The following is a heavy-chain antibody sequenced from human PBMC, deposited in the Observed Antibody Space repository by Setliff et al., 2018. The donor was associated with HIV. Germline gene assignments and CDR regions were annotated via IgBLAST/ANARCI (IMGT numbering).Heavy chain of an antibody. Sequence: GGSLRLSCAASGFTFSSYGMHWVRQAPGKGLEWVAVIWYDGSNKYYADSVKGRFTTSRDNARNSLYLEMNSLRADDTAVYYCARDFCGSSCSSGYGYFDHWGQGTLVTVSS. CDR1: GFTFSSYG. J-gene: IGHJ4*02. CDR3: ARDFCGSSCSSGYGYFDH. V-gene: IGHV3-33*01. CDR2: IWYDGSNK. D-gene: IGHD2-15*01.